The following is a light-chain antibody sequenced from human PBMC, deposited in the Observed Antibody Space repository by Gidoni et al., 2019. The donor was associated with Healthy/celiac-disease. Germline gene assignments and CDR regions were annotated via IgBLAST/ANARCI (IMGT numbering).Light chain of an antibody. CDR3: SSYTSSSTLGV. Sequence: QSALTQPASVSGSPGQSITISCTGTSSDVGGYNYVSWYPQHPVKAPKLMIYDVSNRPSGVSNRFSGSKSGNTASLTISGLQAEDEADYYCSSYTSSSTLGVFGGGTKLTVL. CDR1: SSDVGGYNY. CDR2: DVS. V-gene: IGLV2-14*03. J-gene: IGLJ2*01.